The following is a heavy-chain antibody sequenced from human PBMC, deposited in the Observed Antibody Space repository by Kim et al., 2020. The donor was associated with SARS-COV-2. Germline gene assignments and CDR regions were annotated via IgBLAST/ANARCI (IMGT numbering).Heavy chain of an antibody. D-gene: IGHD6-6*01. J-gene: IGHJ3*02. Sequence: TYADSVKGPFTTSRDNAQKTLYLQMNSLRAEDTAVYYCATGPIAANAFDIWGLGTVVTVSS. V-gene: IGHV3-74*03. CDR3: ATGPIAANAFDI.